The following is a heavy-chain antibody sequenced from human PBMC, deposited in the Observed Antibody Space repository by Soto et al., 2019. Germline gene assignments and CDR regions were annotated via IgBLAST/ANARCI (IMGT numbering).Heavy chain of an antibody. D-gene: IGHD5-12*01. Sequence: ASVKVSCKAPGYTFTSYGISWVRQAPGQGLEWMGWISAYNGNTNYAQKLQGRVTMTTDTSTSTAYMELRSLRSDDTAVYYCARAGVATITIFYYGMDVWGQGTTVTVSS. CDR2: ISAYNGNT. CDR1: GYTFTSYG. CDR3: ARAGVATITIFYYGMDV. J-gene: IGHJ6*02. V-gene: IGHV1-18*04.